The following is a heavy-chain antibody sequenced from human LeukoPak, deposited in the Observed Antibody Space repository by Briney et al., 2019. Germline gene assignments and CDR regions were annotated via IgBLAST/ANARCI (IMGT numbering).Heavy chain of an antibody. V-gene: IGHV1-46*01. CDR3: ARDIVFGSSWRHDC. Sequence: ASVKVSCKASGYTFTGYYMHWVRQAPGQGLEWMGIINPSGGSTSYARKFQGRLTMTRDTSTSTVYVELSSLRSEDTAVYYCARDIVFGSSWRHDCWGQGTLVTVSS. CDR1: GYTFTGYY. D-gene: IGHD6-13*01. J-gene: IGHJ4*02. CDR2: INPSGGST.